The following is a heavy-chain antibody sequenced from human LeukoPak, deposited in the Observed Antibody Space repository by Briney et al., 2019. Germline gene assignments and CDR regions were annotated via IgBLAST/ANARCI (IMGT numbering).Heavy chain of an antibody. CDR3: ARGGSRLTTAGDLDY. Sequence: SETLSLTCTVPGGSISSYYWSWIRQPPGKGLEWIGYIYYSGSTNYNPSLKSRVTISVDTSKNQFSLKLSSVTAADTAVYYCARGGSRLTTAGDLDYWGQGTLVTVSS. J-gene: IGHJ4*02. CDR2: IYYSGST. V-gene: IGHV4-59*08. CDR1: GGSISSYY. D-gene: IGHD3-16*01.